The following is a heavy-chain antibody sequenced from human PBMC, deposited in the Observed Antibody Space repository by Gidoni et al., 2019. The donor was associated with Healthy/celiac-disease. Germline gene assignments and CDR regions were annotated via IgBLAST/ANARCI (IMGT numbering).Heavy chain of an antibody. CDR1: GYTFTRYA. Sequence: QVQLVQSGAEVKKPGASVKVSCKASGYTFTRYAMHWVRQAPGQRLEWMGWINAGNGNTKYSQKFQGRVTITRDTSASTAYMELSSLRSEDTAVYYCARTYCSGGSCYFWFDPWGQGTLVTVSS. V-gene: IGHV1-3*01. CDR2: INAGNGNT. D-gene: IGHD2-15*01. J-gene: IGHJ5*02. CDR3: ARTYCSGGSCYFWFDP.